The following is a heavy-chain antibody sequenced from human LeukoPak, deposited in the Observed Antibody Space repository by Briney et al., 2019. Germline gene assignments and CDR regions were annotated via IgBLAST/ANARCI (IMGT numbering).Heavy chain of an antibody. CDR3: ARDSGSLNGMDV. D-gene: IGHD1-26*01. Sequence: PGGSLRLSCAASGFTFSSYEMNWVRQAPGEGLEWVSYIDGSGSTIYSADSVKGRFTISRDNSENSLYLQMNSLRAEDTAVYCCARDSGSLNGMDVWGQGTTVTVSS. CDR2: IDGSGSTI. J-gene: IGHJ6*02. V-gene: IGHV3-48*03. CDR1: GFTFSSYE.